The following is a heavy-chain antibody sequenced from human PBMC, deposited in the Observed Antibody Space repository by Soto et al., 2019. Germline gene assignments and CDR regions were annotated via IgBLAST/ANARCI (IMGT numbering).Heavy chain of an antibody. CDR1: GFTVSNNY. CDR3: ARESKDRLMVRGAPYYLDY. D-gene: IGHD3-10*01. Sequence: EVQLVETGGGLIQPGGSLRLSCAVSGFTVSNNYMSWVRQAPGRGLEWVASVSSSGTTNSNPSLRSRLTMSVDTSKNQVSMRVTSVSSEDTAIYYCARESKDRLMVRGAPYYLDYWGQGTLVTVSS. J-gene: IGHJ4*02. CDR2: VSSSGTT. V-gene: IGHV3-53*05.